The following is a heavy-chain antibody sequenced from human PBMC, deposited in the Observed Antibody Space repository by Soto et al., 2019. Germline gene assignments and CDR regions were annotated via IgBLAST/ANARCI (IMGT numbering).Heavy chain of an antibody. D-gene: IGHD1-26*01. J-gene: IGHJ4*02. CDR1: GFTFSNYA. Sequence: EVQLLESGGDLVQPGESLRLSCAASGFTFSNYAMTWVRQAPGKGLEWVGRIKSIRDDGTTDHAAPVKGRFTISRDDSENTLYLQMNSLKTEDTAVYYCTTHSGSRPYYFDYWGQGTLVTVSS. CDR2: IKSIRDDGTT. CDR3: TTHSGSRPYYFDY. V-gene: IGHV3-15*01.